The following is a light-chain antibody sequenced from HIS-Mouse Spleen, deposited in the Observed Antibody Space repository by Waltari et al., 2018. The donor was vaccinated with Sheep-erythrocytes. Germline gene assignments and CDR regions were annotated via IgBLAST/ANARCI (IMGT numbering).Light chain of an antibody. J-gene: IGLJ3*02. CDR1: SSDVGGYNY. CDR2: EVS. Sequence: QSPLTQPPSASGSPGHSVTISCTGSSSDVGGYNYVSWYQQHPGKAPKLMIYEVSTRPSGVPDRFSGSKSGNTASLTVSGLQAEDEADYYCSSYAGSNNWVFGGGTKLTVL. CDR3: SSYAGSNNWV. V-gene: IGLV2-8*01.